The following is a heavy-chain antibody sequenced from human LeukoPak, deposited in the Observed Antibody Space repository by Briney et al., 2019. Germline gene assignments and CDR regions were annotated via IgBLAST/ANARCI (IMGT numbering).Heavy chain of an antibody. CDR2: ISYDGSNK. Sequence: GGSLRLSCAASGFTFSSYAMHWVRQAPGKGLEWVAVISYDGSNKYYADSVKGRFTISRDNSKNTLYLQMNSLRAEDTAVYYCARGPLLWFGELTPFDYWGQGTLVTVPS. D-gene: IGHD3-10*01. CDR3: ARGPLLWFGELTPFDY. V-gene: IGHV3-30*04. CDR1: GFTFSSYA. J-gene: IGHJ4*02.